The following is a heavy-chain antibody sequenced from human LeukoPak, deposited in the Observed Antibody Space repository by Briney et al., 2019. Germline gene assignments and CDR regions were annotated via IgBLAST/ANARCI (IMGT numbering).Heavy chain of an antibody. D-gene: IGHD3-16*01. CDR1: GFTFSSYA. Sequence: PGGSLRLSCAASGFTFSSYAMHWVRQAPGKGLEWVAVISYDGSNKYYADSVKGRFTISRDNSKNTLYLQMNSLRAEDTAVYYCARERGGDYWGQGTLVTVSS. CDR3: ARERGGDY. V-gene: IGHV3-30*04. J-gene: IGHJ4*02. CDR2: ISYDGSNK.